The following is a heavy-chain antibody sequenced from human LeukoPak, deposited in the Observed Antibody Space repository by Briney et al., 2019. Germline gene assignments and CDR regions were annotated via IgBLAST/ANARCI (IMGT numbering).Heavy chain of an antibody. Sequence: PSETLSLTCTVSGGSISSYYWSWIRQPPGKGLEGIGYIYYSGSTNYNPSLKSRVTISVDTSKNQFSLKLSSVTAADTAVYYCARVSYYYDSSGYPGYYYYYMDVWGKGTTVTVSS. CDR2: IYYSGST. D-gene: IGHD3-22*01. CDR3: ARVSYYYDSSGYPGYYYYYMDV. J-gene: IGHJ6*03. V-gene: IGHV4-59*01. CDR1: GGSISSYY.